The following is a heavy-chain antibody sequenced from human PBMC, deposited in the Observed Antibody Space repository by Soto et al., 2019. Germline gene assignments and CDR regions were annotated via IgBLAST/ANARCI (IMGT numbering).Heavy chain of an antibody. CDR1: GFTFSSYA. J-gene: IGHJ4*02. CDR3: AKRGSGSQFDY. CDR2: ISGSGGST. Sequence: EVQLLESGGGLVQPGGSLRLSCAASGFTFSSYAMSWVRQAPGKGLEWVSVISGSGGSTYYADSVKGRFTISRENSNNTLYQQMNSLRSEDTAVYYCAKRGSGSQFDYWGQGTLVTVSS. D-gene: IGHD1-26*01. V-gene: IGHV3-23*01.